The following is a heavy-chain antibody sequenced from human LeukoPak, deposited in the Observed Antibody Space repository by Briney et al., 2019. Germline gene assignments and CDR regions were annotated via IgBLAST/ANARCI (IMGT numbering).Heavy chain of an antibody. J-gene: IGHJ4*02. CDR2: ISGSGGST. V-gene: IGHV3-23*01. Sequence: PGGSLRLSCAASGFTFSSYAMSWVRQAPGKGLEWVSAISGSGGSTYYADSVKGRFTTSRDNSKNTLYLQMNSLRAEDTAVYYCAKLASPEGLLWFREYSDYWGQGTLVTVSS. D-gene: IGHD3-10*01. CDR3: AKLASPEGLLWFREYSDY. CDR1: GFTFSSYA.